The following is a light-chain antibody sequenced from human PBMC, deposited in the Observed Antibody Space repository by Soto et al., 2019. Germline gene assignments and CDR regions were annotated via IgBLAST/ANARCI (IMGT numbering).Light chain of an antibody. CDR3: SSYTSSSTGV. CDR2: VVS. V-gene: IGLV2-14*01. Sequence: QSALTQPASVSGSPGQSITISCTGTSSDIGDYNYVSWYQQHPGKAPKLMIYVVSNRPSGVSNRFSGSKSGNTASLTISGLQAEDEADYYCSSYTSSSTGVFGTGTKVTVL. CDR1: SSDIGDYNY. J-gene: IGLJ1*01.